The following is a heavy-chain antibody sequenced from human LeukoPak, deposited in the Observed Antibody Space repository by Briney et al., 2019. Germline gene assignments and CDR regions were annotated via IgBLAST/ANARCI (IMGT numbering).Heavy chain of an antibody. J-gene: IGHJ4*02. CDR1: RFTFSNAW. V-gene: IGHV3-15*01. CDR3: TTDLSPYSSGWYPGGVY. CDR2: IKSKTDGGTT. Sequence: PGGSLRLSCAASRFTFSNAWMSWVRQAPGKGLEWVGRIKSKTDGGTTDYAAPVKGRFTISRDDSKNTLYLQMNSLKTEDTAVYYCTTDLSPYSSGWYPGGVYWGQGTLVTVSS. D-gene: IGHD6-19*01.